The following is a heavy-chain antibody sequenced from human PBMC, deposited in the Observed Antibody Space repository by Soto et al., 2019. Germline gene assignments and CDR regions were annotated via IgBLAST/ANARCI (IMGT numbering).Heavy chain of an antibody. Sequence: SQTLSLTCVISGDSVSSDTGAWNWIRQSPSRGLEWLGRTHYRSKWSFDYAISVKSRITIDPDTSKDQFSLHLGSLTPEDTAVYYCAGVTWFRGMDVWGQGTPVTVSS. J-gene: IGHJ6*02. D-gene: IGHD3-10*01. CDR3: AGVTWFRGMDV. CDR1: GDSVSSDTGA. CDR2: THYRSKWSF. V-gene: IGHV6-1*01.